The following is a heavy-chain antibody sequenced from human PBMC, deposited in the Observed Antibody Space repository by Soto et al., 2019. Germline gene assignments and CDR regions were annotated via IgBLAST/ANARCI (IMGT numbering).Heavy chain of an antibody. CDR2: ISGSGGST. D-gene: IGHD3-22*01. CDR1: GFTFSSYA. Sequence: LRLSCAASGFTFSSYAMSWVRQAPGKGLEWVSAISGSGGSTYYADSVKGRFTISRDNSKNTLYLQMNSLRAEDTAVYYCAKGEYYYDSSGFTPRDYYYGMDVWGQGTTVTVSS. V-gene: IGHV3-23*01. CDR3: AKGEYYYDSSGFTPRDYYYGMDV. J-gene: IGHJ6*02.